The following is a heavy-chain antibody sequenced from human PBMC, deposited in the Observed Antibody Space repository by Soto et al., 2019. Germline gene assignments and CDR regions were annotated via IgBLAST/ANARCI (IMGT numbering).Heavy chain of an antibody. D-gene: IGHD4-17*01. J-gene: IGHJ3*02. CDR2: ISSSGVTI. V-gene: IGHV3-48*01. Sequence: PGGSLRLSCAASGFTFNTYSMNWVRQAPGEGLQWLSYISSSGVTIYYADSVKGRFTISRDNAKNSLYLQMNNLRVEDTGVYYCARDSLDYGQGDAFDIWGQGTMVTVSS. CDR3: ARDSLDYGQGDAFDI. CDR1: GFTFNTYS.